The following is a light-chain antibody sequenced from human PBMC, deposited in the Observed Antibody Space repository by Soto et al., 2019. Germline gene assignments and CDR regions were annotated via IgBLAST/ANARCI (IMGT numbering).Light chain of an antibody. V-gene: IGKV1-27*01. CDR3: QQTRSYPST. Sequence: EIQMTKSRSSLSASVGDTVTITCRASQDISDYLAWYQQKPGKVPSLLIYAAFNLQSGVPSRFSGSGFGTDFTLTISSLQAEDFATYYCQQTRSYPSTFGGGTKVDVK. J-gene: IGKJ4*01. CDR1: QDISDY. CDR2: AAF.